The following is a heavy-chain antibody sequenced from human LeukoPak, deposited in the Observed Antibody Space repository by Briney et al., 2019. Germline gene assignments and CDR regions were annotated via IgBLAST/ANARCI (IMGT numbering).Heavy chain of an antibody. Sequence: PSETLSLTCTVSGDSNSSFYWTWIRQPPGKGLEWIGYIYYSGNTNYNPSLKSRVTISVDTPKNQFSLKLSSVTAADTAVYYCARETAYYYDSSGYYQYYFDYWGQGTLVTVSS. CDR2: IYYSGNT. J-gene: IGHJ4*02. V-gene: IGHV4-59*12. CDR1: GDSNSSFY. D-gene: IGHD3-22*01. CDR3: ARETAYYYDSSGYYQYYFDY.